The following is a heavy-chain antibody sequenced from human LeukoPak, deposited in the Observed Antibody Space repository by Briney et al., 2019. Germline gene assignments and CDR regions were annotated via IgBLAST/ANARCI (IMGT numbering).Heavy chain of an antibody. J-gene: IGHJ4*02. CDR1: GFTFSSYD. CDR3: ARGKYPGGWYEYFDY. Sequence: PGGSLRLSCAASGFTFSSYDMHWVRQATGKGLEWVSAIGTAGDTYYPGSVKGRFTISRENAKNSLYLQMNSLRAGDTAVYYCARGKYPGGWYEYFDYWGQGTLVTVSS. V-gene: IGHV3-13*01. CDR2: IGTAGDT. D-gene: IGHD6-19*01.